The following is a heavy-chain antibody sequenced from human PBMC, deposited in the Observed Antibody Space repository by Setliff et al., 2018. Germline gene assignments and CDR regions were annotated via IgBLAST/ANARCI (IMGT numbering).Heavy chain of an antibody. CDR1: GYSFTDYW. Sequence: GESLKISCKGSGYSFTDYWIGWVRQMPGKGLEWMGIIYPGDSDTRYSPSFQGQVTISVDKSISTAYLQWSSLKASDTAMYYCASTLYYYDSSGYGAFDIWGQGTMVTVSS. D-gene: IGHD3-22*01. CDR2: IYPGDSDT. CDR3: ASTLYYYDSSGYGAFDI. V-gene: IGHV5-51*01. J-gene: IGHJ3*02.